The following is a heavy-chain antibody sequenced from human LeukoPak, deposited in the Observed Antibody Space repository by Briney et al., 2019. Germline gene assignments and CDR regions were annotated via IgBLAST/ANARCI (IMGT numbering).Heavy chain of an antibody. Sequence: PSETLSLTCTVSGGSISSYYWSWIRQPPGKGLEWIGYIYYSGSTNYNPSLKSRVTISVDASKNQFSLKLSSVTAADTAVYYCARHHAAAAPGYWGQGTLVTVSS. CDR2: IYYSGST. CDR1: GGSISSYY. V-gene: IGHV4-59*08. CDR3: ARHHAAAAPGY. J-gene: IGHJ4*02. D-gene: IGHD6-13*01.